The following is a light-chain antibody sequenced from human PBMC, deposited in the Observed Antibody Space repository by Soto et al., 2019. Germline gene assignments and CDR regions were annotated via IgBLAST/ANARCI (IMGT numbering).Light chain of an antibody. CDR1: QGISSY. V-gene: IGKV1-8*01. CDR2: AAS. CDR3: QQYYSYPLT. Sequence: AIRMTQSPSSLSASTGDRVTITCRASQGISSYLAWYQQKPGKAPKLLIYAASTLQSGVPSRVSGSGSGTDFTLTISCLQSEDFTTYYCQQYYSYPLTFXGGTKLDIK. J-gene: IGKJ4*01.